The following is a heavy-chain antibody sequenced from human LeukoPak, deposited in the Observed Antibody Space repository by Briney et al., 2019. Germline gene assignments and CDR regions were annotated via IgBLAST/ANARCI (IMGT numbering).Heavy chain of an antibody. CDR3: AKWSAMVPYYYYGMDV. V-gene: IGHV3-30*18. CDR2: ISYDGSNK. D-gene: IGHD5-18*01. Sequence: GRSLRLSCAASGFTFSSYGMHWVRQAPGKGLEWVAVISYDGSNKYYADSVKGRFTISRDNSKNTLYLQMNSLRAEGTAVYYCAKWSAMVPYYYYGMDVWGQGTTVTVSS. CDR1: GFTFSSYG. J-gene: IGHJ6*02.